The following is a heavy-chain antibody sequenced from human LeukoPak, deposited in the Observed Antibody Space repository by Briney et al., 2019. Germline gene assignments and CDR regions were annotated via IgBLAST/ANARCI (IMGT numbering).Heavy chain of an antibody. J-gene: IGHJ3*02. CDR2: FDPEDGET. CDR3: ATPPYGGNSDDAFDI. CDR1: GYILTELS. Sequence: GASVKVSCKVSGYILTELSMHWVRQAPGKGLEWMGGFDPEDGETIYAQKFQGRVTMTEDTSTDTAYMELSSLRSEDTAVYYCATPPYGGNSDDAFDIWGQGTMVTVSS. D-gene: IGHD4-23*01. V-gene: IGHV1-24*01.